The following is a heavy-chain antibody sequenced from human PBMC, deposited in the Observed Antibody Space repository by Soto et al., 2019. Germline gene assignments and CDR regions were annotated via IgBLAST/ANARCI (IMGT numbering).Heavy chain of an antibody. J-gene: IGHJ4*02. Sequence: GGSLRLSCAASGFTFTTYAMGWFRQAPGKGLEWVSSISGSGAGTFYADSVKGRFTISRDNAKKTVYLQMNSLRAEDTAVYYCARDGDPYNWNYPFAYWGQGTLVTVSS. D-gene: IGHD1-7*01. V-gene: IGHV3-23*01. CDR1: GFTFTTYA. CDR2: ISGSGAGT. CDR3: ARDGDPYNWNYPFAY.